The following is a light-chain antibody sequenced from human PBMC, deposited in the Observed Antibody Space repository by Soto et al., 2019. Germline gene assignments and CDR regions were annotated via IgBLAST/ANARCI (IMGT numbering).Light chain of an antibody. CDR1: QSVSSSY. CDR3: QQYGSSPFT. V-gene: IGKV3-20*01. Sequence: EIVLTQSPGTLSLSPGERATLSCRASQSVSSSYLAWYQQKPGQAPRLLIYGASSRATGIPDRFSGSGSGTDFALTISRLEPEDFGGYYCQQYGSSPFTFGPGTKVDIK. J-gene: IGKJ3*01. CDR2: GAS.